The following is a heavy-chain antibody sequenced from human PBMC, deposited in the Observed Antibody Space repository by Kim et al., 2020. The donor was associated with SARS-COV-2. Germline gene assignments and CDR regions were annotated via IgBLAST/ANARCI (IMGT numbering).Heavy chain of an antibody. Sequence: SETLSLTCAVYGGSFSGYYWSWIRQPPGKGLEWIGEINHSGSTNYNPSLKSRVTISVDTSKNQFSLKLSSVTAADTAVYYCARGGGGYCSSTSCPNNWF. D-gene: IGHD2-2*01. CDR1: GGSFSGYY. J-gene: IGHJ5*01. CDR2: INHSGST. V-gene: IGHV4-34*01. CDR3: ARGGGGYCSSTSCPNNWF.